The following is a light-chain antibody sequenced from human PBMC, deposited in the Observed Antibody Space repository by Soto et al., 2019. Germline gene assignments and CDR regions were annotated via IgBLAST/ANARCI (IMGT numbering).Light chain of an antibody. J-gene: IGKJ4*01. V-gene: IGKV3-15*01. CDR2: GAS. CDR3: QHYADWPLT. Sequence: IVMTQSPGTLSLSPGERATLSCRASQSLGTNLGWYQQKPGQAPRLLIYGASTRATAIPARFSGSGSGTEFTLAIASLQSEDFGVYYCQHYADWPLTFGGGTKVEIK. CDR1: QSLGTN.